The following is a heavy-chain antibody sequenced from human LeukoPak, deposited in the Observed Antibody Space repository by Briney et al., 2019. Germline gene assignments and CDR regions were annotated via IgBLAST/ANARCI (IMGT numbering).Heavy chain of an antibody. CDR3: AKDLRGTLSSRGHFEY. D-gene: IGHD1-1*01. J-gene: IGHJ4*02. V-gene: IGHV3-23*01. CDR2: ISGNGDIT. Sequence: PGGSLSLSCAASGFTFSSYAMSWVRQAPEKGLEWVSAISGNGDITYYADTVKGRFSGSRDNSKNTLYLQLNSLRAEDTAVYYCAKDLRGTLSSRGHFEYWGQGTLVTVSS. CDR1: GFTFSSYA.